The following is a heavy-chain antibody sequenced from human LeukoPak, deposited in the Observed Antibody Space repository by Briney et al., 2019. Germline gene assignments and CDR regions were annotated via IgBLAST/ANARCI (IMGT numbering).Heavy chain of an antibody. CDR2: IYYSGST. V-gene: IGHV4-59*12. CDR3: ARDCITTNCYRY. CDR1: GGSISSYY. D-gene: IGHD2-2*01. J-gene: IGHJ4*02. Sequence: PSETLSLTCTVSGGSISSYYWSWIRQPPGKGLEWIGYIYYSGSTNYNPPLRSRVTMSVDTSKNQFSLKLSSVTAADTAVYYCARDCITTNCYRYWGQGTLVTVSS.